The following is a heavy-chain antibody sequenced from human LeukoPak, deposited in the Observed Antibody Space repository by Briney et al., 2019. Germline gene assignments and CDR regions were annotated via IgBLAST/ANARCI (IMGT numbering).Heavy chain of an antibody. Sequence: SETLSLTCTVSGGSISSGGYYWSWIRQHPGKGLEWIGYIYYSGSTYYNPSLKSRVTISVDTSKNQFSLKLSSVTAADTAVYYCARDGDGYNYWFDPWGQGTLVTVSS. CDR3: ARDGDGYNYWFDP. CDR2: IYYSGST. V-gene: IGHV4-31*03. D-gene: IGHD5-24*01. J-gene: IGHJ5*02. CDR1: GGSISSGGYY.